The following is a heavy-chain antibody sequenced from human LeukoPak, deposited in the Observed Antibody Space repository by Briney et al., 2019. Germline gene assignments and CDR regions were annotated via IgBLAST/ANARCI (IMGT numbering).Heavy chain of an antibody. D-gene: IGHD1-26*01. CDR3: ARIVGATTGD. CDR1: GFTFSSYG. V-gene: IGHV3-30*03. J-gene: IGHJ4*02. CDR2: ISYDGSNK. Sequence: GGSLRLSCAASGFTFSSYGMHWVRQAPGKGLEWVAVISYDGSNKYYADSVKGRFTISRDNSKNTLYLQMNSLRAEDTAVYYCARIVGATTGDWGQGTLVTVSS.